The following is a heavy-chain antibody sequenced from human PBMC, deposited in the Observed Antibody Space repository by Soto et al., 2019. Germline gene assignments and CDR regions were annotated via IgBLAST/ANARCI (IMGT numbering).Heavy chain of an antibody. V-gene: IGHV3-23*01. CDR1: GFTFSSYA. CDR3: ETESYSSSWPPEVDY. CDR2: ISGSGGST. J-gene: IGHJ4*02. Sequence: EVQLLESGGGLVQPGGSLRLSCAASGFTFSSYAMSWVRQAPGKGLEWVSAISGSGGSTYYADSVKGRFTISRDNSKNTMYLQMNSLRAEDTAVYYCETESYSSSWPPEVDYWGQGTLVTVSS. D-gene: IGHD6-13*01.